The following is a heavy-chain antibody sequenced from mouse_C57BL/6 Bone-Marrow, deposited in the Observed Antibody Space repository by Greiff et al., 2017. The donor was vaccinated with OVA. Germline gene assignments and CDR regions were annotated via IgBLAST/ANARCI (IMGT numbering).Heavy chain of an antibody. J-gene: IGHJ2*01. D-gene: IGHD2-3*01. V-gene: IGHV1-69*01. CDR3: ARCGYYSFDY. Sequence: QVQLQQPGAEPVMPGASVKLSCKASGYTFTSYWMHWVKQRPGQGLEWIGEIDPSDSYTNYTQKFKGKSTLTVDKSSSTAYMQLSSLTSEDSAVYYCARCGYYSFDYWGQGTTLTVSS. CDR1: GYTFTSYW. CDR2: IDPSDSYT.